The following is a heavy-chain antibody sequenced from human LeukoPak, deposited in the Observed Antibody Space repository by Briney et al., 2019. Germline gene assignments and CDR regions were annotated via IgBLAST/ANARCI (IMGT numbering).Heavy chain of an antibody. Sequence: GASVKVSCKASGGTFSSYAISWVRQAPGQGLEWMGGIIPIFGTANYAQKFQGRVTITADESTSTAYMELSSLRSEDTAVYYCARDLFAAAGGGSYSSEVGYWGQGTLVTVSS. J-gene: IGHJ4*02. CDR2: IIPIFGTA. V-gene: IGHV1-69*13. CDR3: ARDLFAAAGGGSYSSEVGY. CDR1: GGTFSSYA. D-gene: IGHD1-26*01.